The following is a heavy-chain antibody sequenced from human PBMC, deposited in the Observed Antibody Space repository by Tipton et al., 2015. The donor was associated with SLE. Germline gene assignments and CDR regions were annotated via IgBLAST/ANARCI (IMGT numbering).Heavy chain of an antibody. J-gene: IGHJ3*02. Sequence: SLRLSCVTSGFIFDDYGMSWVRQAPGKGLEWVSGILWNDNTNYADSVKGRFTISRDKAKNSLYLQMDSLRAEDTALYYCAKDSRDGDAFDIWGQGTMVTVSS. CDR3: AKDSRDGDAFDI. CDR2: ILWNDNT. D-gene: IGHD2-21*01. CDR1: GFIFDDYG. V-gene: IGHV3-20*04.